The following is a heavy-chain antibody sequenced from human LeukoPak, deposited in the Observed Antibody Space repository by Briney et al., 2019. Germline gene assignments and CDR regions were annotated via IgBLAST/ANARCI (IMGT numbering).Heavy chain of an antibody. CDR2: IYYSGST. D-gene: IGHD5-24*01. Sequence: TSETLSLTCTVSGGSISSYYWSWIRQPPGKGLEWIGYIYYSGSTNYNPSLKSRVTISVDTSKNQFSLKLSSVTAADTAVYYCXXXXRGWLQFPFDYWGQGTLVTVSS. CDR3: XXXXRGWLQFPFDY. CDR1: GGSISSYY. J-gene: IGHJ4*02. V-gene: IGHV4-59*12.